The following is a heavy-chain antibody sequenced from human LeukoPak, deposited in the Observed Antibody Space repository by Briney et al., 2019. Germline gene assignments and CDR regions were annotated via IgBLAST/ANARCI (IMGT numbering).Heavy chain of an antibody. V-gene: IGHV4-59*08. J-gene: IGHJ4*02. CDR1: GGSISSDY. CDR3: ARQASCSGTNCYPFDY. D-gene: IGHD2-2*01. Sequence: SETLSLTCTVSGGSISSDYWSWIRQPPGKGLEWIVWISYSGSTTYNPSLKTRVTISLDTSKNQFSLKLSSVTAADTAVYYCARQASCSGTNCYPFDYWGQGTLVTVSS. CDR2: ISYSGST.